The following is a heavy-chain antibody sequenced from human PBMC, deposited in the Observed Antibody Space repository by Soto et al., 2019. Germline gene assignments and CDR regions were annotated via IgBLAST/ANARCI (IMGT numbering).Heavy chain of an antibody. D-gene: IGHD2-15*01. CDR3: ATSPTQQLLHTAYFDY. Sequence: GESLKVSWVASCNSFTSFWNGYGIGWVRQVPGKGLEWMGIIYPGDSDTSYSPSFQGQLTISADKATRTASLQWSSLTASHTAIYYCATSPTQQLLHTAYFDYWGQGTRVTVSS. V-gene: IGHV5-51*01. J-gene: IGHJ4*02. CDR1: CNSFTSFW. CDR2: IYPGDSDT.